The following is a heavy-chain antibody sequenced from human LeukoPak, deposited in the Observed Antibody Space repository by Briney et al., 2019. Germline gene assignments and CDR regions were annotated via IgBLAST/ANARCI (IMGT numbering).Heavy chain of an antibody. CDR3: ARQGYCSGGSCYPTSDY. D-gene: IGHD2-15*01. CDR1: GGSISISSYY. Sequence: PSQTLSLTCTVSGGSISISSYYWGWIRQPPGKGLEWIVSIHYSGSTSYNPSLKRRVTISVDTSKNQFSLKLSSVTAADTAVYYCARQGYCSGGSCYPTSDYWGQGTLVTVSS. J-gene: IGHJ4*02. V-gene: IGHV4-39*01. CDR2: IHYSGST.